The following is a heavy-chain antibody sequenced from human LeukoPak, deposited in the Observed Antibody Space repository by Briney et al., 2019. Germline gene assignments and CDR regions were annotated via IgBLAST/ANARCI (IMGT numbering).Heavy chain of an antibody. CDR2: NSGSSSNT. V-gene: IGHV3-23*01. CDR3: AKGMEWVVVPAALDV. CDR1: GLTFTNAW. Sequence: GGSLRLSCAASGLTFTNAWMSWVRQAPGRGLEWVSANSGSSSNTCYADSVKGPFTVCRDNSMDTLFLQMNSLRTEDTALYYCAKGMEWVVVPAALDVWGQGTTVTVAS. J-gene: IGHJ6*02. D-gene: IGHD2-2*01.